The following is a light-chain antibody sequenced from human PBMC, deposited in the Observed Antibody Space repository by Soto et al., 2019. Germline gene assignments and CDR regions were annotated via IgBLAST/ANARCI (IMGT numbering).Light chain of an antibody. CDR3: HHFGSLPET. Sequence: EVGLTQSPGTLSLSPGERVTLSCRASQSVASSYLAWYQQKPGRAPRLLFYSASSRATGIPDRFSGSGSGTDFTLTISRLEPEDFAVYYFHHFGSLPETFGQGTHVE. CDR1: QSVASSY. CDR2: SAS. V-gene: IGKV3-20*01. J-gene: IGKJ1*01.